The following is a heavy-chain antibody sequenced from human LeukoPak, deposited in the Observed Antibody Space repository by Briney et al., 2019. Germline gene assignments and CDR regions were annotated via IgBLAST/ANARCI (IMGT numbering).Heavy chain of an antibody. J-gene: IGHJ4*02. CDR1: GFTVSSSY. CDR2: IYSGGET. Sequence: PGGSLRLSCAASGFTVSSSYMAWVRQAPGKGLEWVSVIYSGGETYYADSVKDRFTISSDTSENTVYLQMNSLRAEDTAVYFCARDRSGSYDYWGQGTLVTVSS. CDR3: ARDRSGSYDY. D-gene: IGHD1-26*01. V-gene: IGHV3-53*01.